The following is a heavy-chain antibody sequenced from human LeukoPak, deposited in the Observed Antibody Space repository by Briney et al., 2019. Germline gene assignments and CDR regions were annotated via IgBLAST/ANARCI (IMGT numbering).Heavy chain of an antibody. CDR2: IYYSGSA. CDR1: GGPISSYY. J-gene: IGHJ3*02. V-gene: IGHV4-59*01. D-gene: IGHD2-15*01. Sequence: SEPLSLTCTVSGGPISSYYWSWIRQPPGKGLEWIGYIYYSGSANYNPSLKSPVTISVDTSKNQFCLKLSSVTAADTAVYYCARDKVVGALVGAFDIWGQGTMVTVSS. CDR3: ARDKVVGALVGAFDI.